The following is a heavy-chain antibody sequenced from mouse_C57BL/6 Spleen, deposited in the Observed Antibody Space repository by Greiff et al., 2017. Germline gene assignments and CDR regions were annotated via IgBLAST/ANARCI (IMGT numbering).Heavy chain of an antibody. CDR2: ISSGGDYI. CDR3: TREDYGSSYGGMDD. Sequence: EVKLEESGEGLVKPGGSLKLSCAASGFTFSSYAMSWVRQTPEQRLEWVAYISSGGDYIYYAATVKGRFTISRDNARNTLYLQMSRLKSEDTAMYYCTREDYGSSYGGMDDWGQGTSVTVSS. J-gene: IGHJ4*01. CDR1: GFTFSSYA. D-gene: IGHD1-1*01. V-gene: IGHV5-9-1*02.